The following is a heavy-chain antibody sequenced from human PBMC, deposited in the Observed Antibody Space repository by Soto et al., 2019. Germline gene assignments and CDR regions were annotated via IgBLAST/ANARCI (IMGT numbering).Heavy chain of an antibody. CDR2: IYYSGST. J-gene: IGHJ4*02. D-gene: IGHD5-18*01. CDR1: GGSISSSSYY. Sequence: SETLSLTCTVSGGSISSSSYYWGWIRQPPGKGLEWIGSIYYSGSTYYNPSLKSRVTISVDTSKNQFSLKLSSVTAADTAVYYCAGRGYSYGLGFFDYWGQGTLVTVSS. V-gene: IGHV4-39*01. CDR3: AGRGYSYGLGFFDY.